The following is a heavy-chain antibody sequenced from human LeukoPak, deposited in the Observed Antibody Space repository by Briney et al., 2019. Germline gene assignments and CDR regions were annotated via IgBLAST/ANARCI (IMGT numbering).Heavy chain of an antibody. CDR2: INPSGGST. CDR1: GYTFTSYY. Sequence: ASVKVSCKASGYTFTSYYMHWVRQAPGQGLEWMGIINPSGGSTSYAQKFQGRVTMTRDMSTSTVYMELCSLRSEDTAVYYCARATIWSGYYTEYYFDYWGQGTLVTVSS. D-gene: IGHD3-3*01. J-gene: IGHJ4*02. V-gene: IGHV1-46*01. CDR3: ARATIWSGYYTEYYFDY.